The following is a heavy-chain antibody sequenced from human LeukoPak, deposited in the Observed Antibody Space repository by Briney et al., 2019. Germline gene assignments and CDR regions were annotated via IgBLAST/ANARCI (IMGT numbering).Heavy chain of an antibody. J-gene: IGHJ5*02. CDR1: GGSISSYY. Sequence: SETLSLTCTVSGGSISSYYWSWIRQPPGKGLEWIGYIYYSWSTNYNPSLKSRVTISVDTSKNQFSLKLSSVTAADTAVYYCARVGFWFDPWGQGTLVTVSS. V-gene: IGHV4-59*01. CDR3: ARVGFWFDP. CDR2: IYYSWST.